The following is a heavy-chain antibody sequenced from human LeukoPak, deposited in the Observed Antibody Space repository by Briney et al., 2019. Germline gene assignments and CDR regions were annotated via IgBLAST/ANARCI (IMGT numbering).Heavy chain of an antibody. J-gene: IGHJ4*02. CDR3: ARERIFGVVIRSQYYFDY. D-gene: IGHD3-3*01. V-gene: IGHV3-11*04. CDR1: GFTFSDYY. Sequence: PWGSLRLSCAASGFTFSDYYMSWIRQAPGKGLEWVSYISSSGSTIYYADSVKGRFTISRDNAKNSLYLQMNSLRAEDTAVYYCARERIFGVVIRSQYYFDYWGQGTLVTVSS. CDR2: ISSSGSTI.